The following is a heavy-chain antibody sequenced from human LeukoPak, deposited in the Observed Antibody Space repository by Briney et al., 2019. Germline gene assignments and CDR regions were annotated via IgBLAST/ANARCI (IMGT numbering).Heavy chain of an antibody. J-gene: IGHJ5*02. V-gene: IGHV1-46*01. CDR2: INPSGGST. CDR3: AREPLAATQRLMEFDP. D-gene: IGHD2-15*01. Sequence: ASVKVSCKVSGYTLTELSMHWVRQAPGQGLEWMGIINPSGGSTSYAQKFQGRVTMTRDMSTSTVYMELSSLRSEDTAVYYCAREPLAATQRLMEFDPWGQGTLVTVSS. CDR1: GYTLTELS.